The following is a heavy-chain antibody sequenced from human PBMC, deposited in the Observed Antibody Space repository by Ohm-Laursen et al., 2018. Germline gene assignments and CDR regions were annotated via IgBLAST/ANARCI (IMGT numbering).Heavy chain of an antibody. J-gene: IGHJ3*02. Sequence: SLRLSSTASGFTFSNAWMNWVRQAPGKGLEWVGRIKSKTDGGTADHAAPVKGRFTISRDDSKNTMFLQMNSLKTEDTAVYYCTSALVYLARDAFDIWGQGTMVTVSS. V-gene: IGHV3-15*01. CDR3: TSALVYLARDAFDI. CDR2: IKSKTDGGTA. CDR1: GFTFSNAW. D-gene: IGHD2-8*01.